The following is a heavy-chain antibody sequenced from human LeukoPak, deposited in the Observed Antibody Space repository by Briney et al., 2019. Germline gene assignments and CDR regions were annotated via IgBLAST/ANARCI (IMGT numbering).Heavy chain of an antibody. CDR2: ISYDGSNK. V-gene: IGHV3-30*18. D-gene: IGHD5-12*01. CDR3: AKGSGYDGLNWFDP. Sequence: PGRSLRLSCSASGFTFSSYGMHWVRQAPGKGLEWVAVISYDGSNKYYADSVKGRFTISRDNSKNTLYLQMNSLRAEDTAVYYCAKGSGYDGLNWFDPWGQGTLVTVSS. J-gene: IGHJ5*02. CDR1: GFTFSSYG.